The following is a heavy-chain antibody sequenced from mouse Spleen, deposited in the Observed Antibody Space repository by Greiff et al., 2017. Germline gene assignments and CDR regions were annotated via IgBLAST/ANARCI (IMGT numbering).Heavy chain of an antibody. J-gene: IGHJ4*01. V-gene: IGHV7-3*02. CDR2: IRNKANGYTT. Sequence: EVQVVESGGGLVQPGGSLRLSCATSGFTFTDYYMSWVRQPPGKALEWLGFIRNKANGYTTEYSASVKGRFTISRDNSQSILYLQMNTLRAEDSATYYCARDDWDGDYYAMDYWGQGTSVTVSS. CDR3: ARDDWDGDYYAMDY. D-gene: IGHD4-1*01. CDR1: GFTFTDYY.